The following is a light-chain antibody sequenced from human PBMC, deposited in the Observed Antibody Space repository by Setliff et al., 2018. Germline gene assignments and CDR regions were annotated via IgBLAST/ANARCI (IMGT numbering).Light chain of an antibody. CDR3: SSYGGDSIFDV. V-gene: IGLV2-23*02. J-gene: IGLJ1*01. CDR2: EVT. Sequence: QSVLTQPASVSGSPGQSITISCTGTSSDVGNYKVVSWYQQHPGTAPKLIIYEVTKRPSGVSNRFSGSKSGNTASLTISGLQAEDEADYYCSSYGGDSIFDVFGTGTKVTVL. CDR1: SSDVGNYKV.